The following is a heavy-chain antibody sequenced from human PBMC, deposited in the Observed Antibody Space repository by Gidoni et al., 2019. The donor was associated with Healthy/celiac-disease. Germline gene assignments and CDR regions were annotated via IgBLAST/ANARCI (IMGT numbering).Heavy chain of an antibody. CDR3: ARQDIVVVPAALRYYYGMDV. V-gene: IGHV4-31*03. Sequence: QVQLQESGPGLVKPSQTLSLTCTVSGGSISSGGYYWSWIRQHPGKGLEWIGYSYYSGSTYYNPSLKSRVTISVDTSKNQFSLKLSSVTAADTAVYYCARQDIVVVPAALRYYYGMDVWGQGTTVTVSS. CDR1: GGSISSGGYY. CDR2: SYYSGST. D-gene: IGHD2-2*02. J-gene: IGHJ6*02.